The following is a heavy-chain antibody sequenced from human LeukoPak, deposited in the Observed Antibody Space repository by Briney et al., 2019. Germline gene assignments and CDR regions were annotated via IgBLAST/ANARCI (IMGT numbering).Heavy chain of an antibody. D-gene: IGHD5-24*01. V-gene: IGHV4-59*01. CDR2: IYYSGST. J-gene: IGHJ5*02. Sequence: PSETLSLTCTVPGGSISSYYWSWIRQPPGKGLEWIGYIYYSGSTNYNPSLKSRVTISVDTSKNQFSLKLSSVTAADTAVYYCAMSRDGYNFDPWGQGTLVTVSS. CDR3: AMSRDGYNFDP. CDR1: GGSISSYY.